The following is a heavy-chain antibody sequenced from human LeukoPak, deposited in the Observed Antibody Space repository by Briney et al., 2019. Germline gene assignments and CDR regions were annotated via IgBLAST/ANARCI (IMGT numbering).Heavy chain of an antibody. Sequence: ASVTVSFTASGYTFTSYGISWVRQAPGQGLEWMGWISAYNGNTNYAQKLQGRVTMTTDTSTSTAYMELRSLRSDDTAVYYCARRLGSSSWYAFDYWGQGTLVTVSS. CDR3: ARRLGSSSWYAFDY. CDR2: ISAYNGNT. J-gene: IGHJ4*02. D-gene: IGHD6-13*01. V-gene: IGHV1-18*01. CDR1: GYTFTSYG.